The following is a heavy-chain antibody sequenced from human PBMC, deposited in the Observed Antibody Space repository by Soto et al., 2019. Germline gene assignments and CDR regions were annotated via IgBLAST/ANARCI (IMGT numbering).Heavy chain of an antibody. CDR2: IGFSGGSR. V-gene: IGHV3-23*01. Sequence: EVQLLESGGGVVQPGGSLILSCAASGFSFSGYVISWVRQAPGKGLEWVSVIGFSGGSRFYADSVKGRFTISRDISSNTVYLQMNSLRAEDTAVYYCAKSQDEMATNSMVDLWGQGTLVTVSS. J-gene: IGHJ5*02. D-gene: IGHD5-12*01. CDR3: AKSQDEMATNSMVDL. CDR1: GFSFSGYV.